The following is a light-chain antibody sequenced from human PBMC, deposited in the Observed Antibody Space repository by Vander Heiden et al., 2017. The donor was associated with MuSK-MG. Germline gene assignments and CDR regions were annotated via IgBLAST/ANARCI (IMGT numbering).Light chain of an antibody. CDR3: QQCNYPPYT. CDR2: DTS. Sequence: DIQLIPHPSSLSASVADGGAITCQASPGIMDIFNCYHQKPGNAPILLVDDTSAMDTGVPSSGSGSGSGTEFTFTISSLQPEDTGTCHCQQCNYPPYTFGPGTTLEIK. CDR1: PGIMDI. J-gene: IGKJ2*01. V-gene: IGKV1-33*01.